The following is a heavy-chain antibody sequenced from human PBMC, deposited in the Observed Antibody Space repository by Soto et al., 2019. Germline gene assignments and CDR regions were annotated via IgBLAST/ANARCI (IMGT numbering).Heavy chain of an antibody. Sequence: PGGSLRLSCAASGFTSSSYSMNWVRQAPGKGLEWVSSISSSSSYIYYADSVKGRFTISRDNAKNSLYLQMNSLRAEDTAVYYCAREGYYDFWSGYFYYFDYWGQGTLVTVSS. CDR2: ISSSSSYI. V-gene: IGHV3-21*01. CDR1: GFTSSSYS. J-gene: IGHJ4*02. CDR3: AREGYYDFWSGYFYYFDY. D-gene: IGHD3-3*01.